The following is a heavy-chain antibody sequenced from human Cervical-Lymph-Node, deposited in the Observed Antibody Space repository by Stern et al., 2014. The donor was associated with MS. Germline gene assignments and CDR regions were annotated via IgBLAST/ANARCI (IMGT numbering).Heavy chain of an antibody. V-gene: IGHV1-18*01. D-gene: IGHD6-19*01. J-gene: IGHJ1*01. Sequence: VQLGGSGAEVKKPGASVKVSCKASGYTFTNYAISWVRQAPGQGLEWMGWISGYNGNTNYAQKFQGRVTMTTDTSTNTAYMELRSLRSDDTGLYYCARDSSGFQFWGQGTLVTVSS. CDR2: ISGYNGNT. CDR1: GYTFTNYA. CDR3: ARDSSGFQF.